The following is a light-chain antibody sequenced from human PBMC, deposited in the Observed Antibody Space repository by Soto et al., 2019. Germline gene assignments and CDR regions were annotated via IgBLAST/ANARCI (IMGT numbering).Light chain of an antibody. J-gene: IGLJ1*01. CDR3: LLSYDGPYV. V-gene: IGLV7-46*01. Sequence: QAVLTQEPSLPVSRGGTVTLTCGPSTGAVTNGHYAYWFQQKPGEAPRTLISDTTNRHSWTPARFSGSLLGGKAALTLSGAQPEGEAEYYCLLSYDGPYVFGAGAKVAVL. CDR2: DTT. CDR1: TGAVTNGHY.